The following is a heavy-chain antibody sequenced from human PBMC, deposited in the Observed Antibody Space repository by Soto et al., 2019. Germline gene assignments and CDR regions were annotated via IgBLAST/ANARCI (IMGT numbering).Heavy chain of an antibody. V-gene: IGHV3-23*01. CDR1: GFTFSSYA. Sequence: EVQLLESGGGLVQPGGSLRLSCAASGFTFSSYAMSWVRQAPGKGLEWVSAISGSGGSTYYADSVKGRFTISRDNSKNTLYLQMNSLRAEDTAVYYCAIHQGHYYYYYMDVWGKGTTVTVSS. CDR3: AIHQGHYYYYYMDV. CDR2: ISGSGGST. J-gene: IGHJ6*03.